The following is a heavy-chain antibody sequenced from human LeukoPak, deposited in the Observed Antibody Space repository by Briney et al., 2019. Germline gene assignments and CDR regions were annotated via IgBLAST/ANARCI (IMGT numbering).Heavy chain of an antibody. V-gene: IGHV3-23*01. CDR1: GFTLSNFA. D-gene: IGHD2-2*01. CDR3: AKQSAGSSTWYSLHFDY. J-gene: IGHJ4*02. Sequence: PGGSLRLSCAASGFTLSNFAMTWVRQAPGKGLEWVSVISVSGGSTYYADSVKGRFTISRDNSMNTLYLQMDSLRAEDTAVYFCAKQSAGSSTWYSLHFDYWGQGTLVTVSS. CDR2: ISVSGGST.